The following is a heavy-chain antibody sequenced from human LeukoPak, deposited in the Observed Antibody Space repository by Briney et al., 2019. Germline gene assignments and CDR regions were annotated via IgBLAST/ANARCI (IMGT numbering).Heavy chain of an antibody. J-gene: IGHJ4*02. CDR2: IYYSGST. Sequence: SETLSLTCTVSGGSISSSSYYWGWIRQPPGKGLEWIGSIYYSGSTYYNPSLKSRVAISVDTSKNQFSLKLSSVTAADTAVYYCARDAIGITTYDSYFDYWGQGTLVTVSS. D-gene: IGHD3-22*01. V-gene: IGHV4-39*07. CDR1: GGSISSSSYY. CDR3: ARDAIGITTYDSYFDY.